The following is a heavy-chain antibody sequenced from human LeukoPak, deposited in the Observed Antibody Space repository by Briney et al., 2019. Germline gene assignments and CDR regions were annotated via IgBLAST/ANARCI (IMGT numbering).Heavy chain of an antibody. V-gene: IGHV4-30-4*07. CDR2: IFYSGST. Sequence: SETLSLTCAVSGGSISSGGYSWSWIRQAPGKGLEWIGYIFYSGSTYYNPSLKSRVSISVDTSKTQFSLKLSSVTAADTAVYYCARSTVTYLMAFDYWGQGTLVTVSS. CDR3: ARSTVTYLMAFDY. J-gene: IGHJ4*02. D-gene: IGHD4-17*01. CDR1: GGSISSGGYS.